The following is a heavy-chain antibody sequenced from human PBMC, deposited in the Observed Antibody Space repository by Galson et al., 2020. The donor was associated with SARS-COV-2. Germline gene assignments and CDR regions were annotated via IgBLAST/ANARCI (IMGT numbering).Heavy chain of an antibody. CDR3: ARQSTDHRHYVGPFCIYDCDMDV. D-gene: IGHD3-16*01. Sequence: SETLSLTCSVSGDSLSSSSYYYWGWIRQPPGKGLEWIATVYYSGITYSNTSLKSRVTISVDTSKNQFSLKLSSVSAADTAVYYCARQSTDHRHYVGPFCIYDCDMDVWGKGTSVTVPS. V-gene: IGHV4-39*01. CDR1: GDSLSSSSYYY. J-gene: IGHJ6*03. CDR2: VYYSGIT.